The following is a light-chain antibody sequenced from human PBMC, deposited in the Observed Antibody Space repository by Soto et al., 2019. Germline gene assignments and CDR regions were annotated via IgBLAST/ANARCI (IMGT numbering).Light chain of an antibody. CDR1: LGISSY. Sequence: IQLTQSPSSLSASVGDRVTITCRASLGISSYLAWYQQKPGKAPKLLISAASTLQSGVPSRFSGSGSGPDFTLTISSLQPEDFATYYCQQSYSSPPTFGQGTKVDIK. V-gene: IGKV1-39*01. CDR2: AAS. J-gene: IGKJ1*01. CDR3: QQSYSSPPT.